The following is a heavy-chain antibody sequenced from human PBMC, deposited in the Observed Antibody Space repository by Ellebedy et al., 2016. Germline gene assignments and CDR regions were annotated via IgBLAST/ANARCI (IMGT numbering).Heavy chain of an antibody. V-gene: IGHV3-7*01. CDR3: ASLAARQRYSD. CDR1: GFTFSSYW. Sequence: GGSLRLSCAASGFTFSSYWMSWVHQAPGKGLEWVANIKQDGTKKYHVDSVKGRFTISRDNARNSLYLQMNSLRAEDTAVYYCASLAARQRYSDWGQGTLVTVST. J-gene: IGHJ4*02. D-gene: IGHD6-6*01. CDR2: IKQDGTKK.